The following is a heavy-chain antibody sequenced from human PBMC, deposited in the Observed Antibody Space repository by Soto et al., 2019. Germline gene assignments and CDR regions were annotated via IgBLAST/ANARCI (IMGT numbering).Heavy chain of an antibody. V-gene: IGHV3-30*18. Sequence: SLMLSCATSGLTFSSYCMHWVRQAPGKGLEWVAVISYDGSNKYYADSVKGRFTISRDNSKNTLYLQMNSLRAEDTAVYYCANGMSWLCYLGYSYYRQDLWGPATKVPVSS. CDR2: ISYDGSNK. J-gene: IGHJ6*02. CDR1: GLTFSSYC. CDR3: ANGMSWLCYLGYSYYRQDL. D-gene: IGHD2-8*02.